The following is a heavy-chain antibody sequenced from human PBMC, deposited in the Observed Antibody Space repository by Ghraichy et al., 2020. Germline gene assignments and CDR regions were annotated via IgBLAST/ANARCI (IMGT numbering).Heavy chain of an antibody. J-gene: IGHJ3*02. CDR1: GFTFSSYW. CDR2: INQDGSEK. D-gene: IGHD6-13*01. Sequence: GESLNISCAASGFTFSSYWMSWVRQAPGKGLEWVANINQDGSEKYYVDSVKGRFTISRDNAKNSLYLQMSSLRAEDTAVYYCARDRGIRYSSSWYPAFDIWGQGTMVTVSS. V-gene: IGHV3-7*01. CDR3: ARDRGIRYSSSWYPAFDI.